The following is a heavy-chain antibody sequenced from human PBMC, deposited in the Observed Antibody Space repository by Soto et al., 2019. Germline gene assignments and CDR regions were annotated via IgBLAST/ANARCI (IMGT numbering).Heavy chain of an antibody. D-gene: IGHD2-15*01. V-gene: IGHV4-31*03. CDR2: IYYSGST. Sequence: QVQLQESGPGLVKPSQTLSLTCTVSGGSISSGDYYWTWIRQHPGKGLEWIGYIYYSGSTYYNPSLKSRVTISVDTSKNQSSRKLSSVTAADTAVYYCARLAAHGYSYFYGMDVWGQGTTVTVSS. CDR3: ARLAAHGYSYFYGMDV. J-gene: IGHJ6*02. CDR1: GGSISSGDYY.